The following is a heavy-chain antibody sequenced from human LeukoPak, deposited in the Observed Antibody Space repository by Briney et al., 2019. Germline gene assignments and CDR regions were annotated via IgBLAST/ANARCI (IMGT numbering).Heavy chain of an antibody. CDR2: ISTSSSYI. V-gene: IGHV3-21*04. D-gene: IGHD3-3*01. CDR1: GFTFSSYS. J-gene: IGHJ4*02. CDR3: AKDLRFFEWGGFDY. Sequence: GGSLRLSCAASGFTFSSYSMNWVRQAPGKGLEWVSSISTSSSYIYYAHSVKGRFTISRDNAKNTLYLQMNSLRAEDTAIYYCAKDLRFFEWGGFDYWGQGTLVTVSS.